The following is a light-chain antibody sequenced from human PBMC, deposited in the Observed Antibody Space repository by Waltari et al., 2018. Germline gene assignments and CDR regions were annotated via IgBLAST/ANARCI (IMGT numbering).Light chain of an antibody. CDR3: SSFAGSNAVL. J-gene: IGLJ2*01. V-gene: IGLV2-8*01. Sequence: QSALTQPPSASGSPGQSVTISCTGTSDDVCGYNYVSWYQQHPGKAPKFLIYQVSNRPSGVPDRFSGSKSGNTASLTVSGLQAEDEADYYCSSFAGSNAVLFGGGTKLTVL. CDR2: QVS. CDR1: SDDVCGYNY.